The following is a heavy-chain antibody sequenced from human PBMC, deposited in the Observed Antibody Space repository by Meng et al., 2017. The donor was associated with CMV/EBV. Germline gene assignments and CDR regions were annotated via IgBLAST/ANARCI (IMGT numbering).Heavy chain of an antibody. V-gene: IGHV3-23*01. CDR2: ISGSGGST. CDR1: YA. D-gene: IGHD2-2*02. Sequence: YAMSWVRQAPGKGLEWVSAISGSGGSTYYADSVKGRFTISRDNSKNTLYLQMNSLRAEDTAVYYCAKDWIVVVPAAIDASYNWSDPWGQGTLVTVSS. J-gene: IGHJ5*02. CDR3: AKDWIVVVPAAIDASYNWSDP.